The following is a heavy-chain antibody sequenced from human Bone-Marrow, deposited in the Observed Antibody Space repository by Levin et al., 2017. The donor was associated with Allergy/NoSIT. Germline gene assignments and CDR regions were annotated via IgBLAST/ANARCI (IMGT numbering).Heavy chain of an antibody. Sequence: PSETLSLTCAVYGGSFSGYYWSWIRQPPGKGLEWIGEINHSGSTNYNPSLKSRVTISVDTSKNQFSLKLSSVTAADTAVYYCARGADSLSRAIVVVPAAPRARFCWFDPWGQGTLVTVSS. CDR2: INHSGST. CDR1: GGSFSGYY. D-gene: IGHD2-2*01. J-gene: IGHJ5*02. V-gene: IGHV4-34*01. CDR3: ARGADSLSRAIVVVPAAPRARFCWFDP.